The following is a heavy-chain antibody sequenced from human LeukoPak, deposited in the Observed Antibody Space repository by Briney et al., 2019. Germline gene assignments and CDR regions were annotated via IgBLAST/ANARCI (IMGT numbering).Heavy chain of an antibody. CDR2: INTNTGNP. J-gene: IGHJ4*02. CDR1: GYTFTSYA. D-gene: IGHD2-15*01. CDR3: ARDSPDLAYCSGGSCYIY. Sequence: ASVKVSCKASGYTFTSYAMNWVRQAPGQGLEWMGWINTNTGNPTYAQGFTGRFVFSLDTSVSTAYLQISSLKAEDTAVYYCARDSPDLAYCSGGSCYIYWGQGTLVTVSS. V-gene: IGHV7-4-1*02.